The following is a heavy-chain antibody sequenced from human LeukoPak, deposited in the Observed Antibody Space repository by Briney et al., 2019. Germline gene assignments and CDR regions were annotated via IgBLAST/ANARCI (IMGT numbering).Heavy chain of an antibody. CDR2: IRYDGSNK. CDR1: GFTFSSYG. J-gene: IGHJ4*02. V-gene: IGHV3-30*02. Sequence: GGSLRLSCAASGFTFSSYGMHWVRQAPGKGLEWVAFIRYDGSNKYYADSVKGRFTISRDNSKNTLYLQMNSLRAEDTAVYYCAKDHPAYYDILTGYHLPYFDYWGQGTLVTVPS. D-gene: IGHD3-9*01. CDR3: AKDHPAYYDILTGYHLPYFDY.